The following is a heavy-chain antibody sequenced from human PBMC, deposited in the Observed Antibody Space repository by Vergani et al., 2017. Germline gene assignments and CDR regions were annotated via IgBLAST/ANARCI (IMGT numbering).Heavy chain of an antibody. D-gene: IGHD3-10*01. CDR2: IRYDGSNK. CDR1: GFTFSSYG. Sequence: QVQLVESGGGVVQPGGSLRLSCAASGFTFSSYGLHWVRQAPGKGLEWVAFIRYDGSNKYYADSVKGRFTISRDNSKTTLYLQMNSLRAEDTAVYYCAKDGYYGSGNHGVGGGMDVWGQGTTVTVSS. J-gene: IGHJ6*02. V-gene: IGHV3-30*02. CDR3: AKDGYYGSGNHGVGGGMDV.